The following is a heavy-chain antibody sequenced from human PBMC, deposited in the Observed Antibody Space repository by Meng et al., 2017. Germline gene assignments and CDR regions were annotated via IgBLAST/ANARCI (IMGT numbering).Heavy chain of an antibody. CDR3: ARDGGGGVGATS. V-gene: IGHV4-61*01. CDR1: GGSYRGGSYS. J-gene: IGHJ4*02. D-gene: IGHD1-26*01. CDR2: INYRGST. Sequence: QRACPAWVSPRAPLSPTCPFCGGSYRGGSYSWRGIRQPPGKGWEWIGYINYRGSTNTTPSLKGRVTISVDTSKNQFPLKLSSGTAADTAVYYCARDGGGGVGATSWGQGTLVTVSS.